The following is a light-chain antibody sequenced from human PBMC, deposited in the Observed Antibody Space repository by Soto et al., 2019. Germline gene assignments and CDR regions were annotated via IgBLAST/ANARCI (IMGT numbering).Light chain of an antibody. CDR3: QQYNSYPWT. Sequence: MTQSPSTLSASVGDRVTITCRASQSISSWLAWYQQKPGKAPKLLIYDASSLTSGVPSRFSGSGSGTEFILTISSLQPDDFATYYCQQYNSYPWTFGQGTKVEIK. J-gene: IGKJ1*01. V-gene: IGKV1-5*01. CDR1: QSISSW. CDR2: DAS.